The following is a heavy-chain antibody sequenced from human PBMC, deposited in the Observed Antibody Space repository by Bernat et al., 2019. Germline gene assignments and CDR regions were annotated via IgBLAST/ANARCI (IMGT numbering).Heavy chain of an antibody. J-gene: IGHJ6*03. D-gene: IGHD1-7*01. V-gene: IGHV3-74*01. CDR1: GFTFSSYW. Sequence: EVQLVESGGGLVQPGGSLRLSCAASGFTFSSYWMHWVRQAPGKGLVWVSRINSDGSSTSYADSVKGRFTISRDNAKNTLYLQMNSLRAEDTAVYYCARGPYNWNYERSYYYYYYMDVWGKGTTVTVSS. CDR3: ARGPYNWNYERSYYYYYYMDV. CDR2: INSDGSST.